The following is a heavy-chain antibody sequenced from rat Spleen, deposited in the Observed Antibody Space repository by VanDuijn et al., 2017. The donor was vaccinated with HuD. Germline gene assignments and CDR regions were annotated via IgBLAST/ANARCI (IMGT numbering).Heavy chain of an antibody. J-gene: IGHJ3*01. CDR3: ARHGVNYGAYNWFAY. CDR2: ITPGGSTT. V-gene: IGHV5-22*01. D-gene: IGHD1-11*01. Sequence: EVQLVESGGGLVQPGRSLKLSCAASGFTFSAYYMAWVRQAPGKGLEWVSSITPGGSTTYYPDSVKGRFTISRDNAKSTLYLQMNSLRSEDTATYFCARHGVNYGAYNWFAYWGQGTLVTVSS. CDR1: GFTFSAYY.